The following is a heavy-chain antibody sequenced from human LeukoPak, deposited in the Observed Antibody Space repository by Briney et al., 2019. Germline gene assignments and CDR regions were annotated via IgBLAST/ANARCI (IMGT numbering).Heavy chain of an antibody. Sequence: TGGSLGLSCAASGFTVSSNYMSWVREAPGKGLEWVSVIYSGGATDYADSVKGRFTISRDNSKNTLHLQMNSLRAEDTAVYYCAREERYWGQGTLVTVSS. D-gene: IGHD5-24*01. CDR1: GFTVSSNY. CDR2: IYSGGAT. J-gene: IGHJ4*02. V-gene: IGHV3-66*01. CDR3: AREERY.